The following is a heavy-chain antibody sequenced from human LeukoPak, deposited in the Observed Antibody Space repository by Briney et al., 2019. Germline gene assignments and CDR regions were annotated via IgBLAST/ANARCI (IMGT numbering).Heavy chain of an antibody. CDR3: AREYSYGYIKWFDP. D-gene: IGHD5-18*01. V-gene: IGHV4-4*07. CDR2: IYTSGST. J-gene: IGHJ5*02. CDR1: GGSXXSXY. Sequence: ETLSLTCXXXGGSXXSXYWSWIRQPAGKGLEWIGRIYTSGSTNYNPSLKSRVTMSVDTSKNQFSLKLSSVTAADTAVYYCAREYSYGYIKWFDPWGQGTLVTVSS.